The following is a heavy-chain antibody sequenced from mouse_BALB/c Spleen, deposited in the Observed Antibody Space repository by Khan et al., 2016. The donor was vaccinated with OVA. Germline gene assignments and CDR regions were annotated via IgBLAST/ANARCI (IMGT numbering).Heavy chain of an antibody. CDR2: INPNNGDT. V-gene: IGHV1-18*01. D-gene: IGHD1-1*01. CDR3: ARWYFGSTWFAY. CDR1: GYTFTEYT. Sequence: VQLKQSGPELVKPGASVKISCKTSGYTFTEYTMHWVKQSHGKSLEWIGGINPNNGDTNYSQKFKGKATLTVDKSSSTAYMEFRSLTSEDSAVDYCARWYFGSTWFAYGGQGTLVTVSA. J-gene: IGHJ3*01.